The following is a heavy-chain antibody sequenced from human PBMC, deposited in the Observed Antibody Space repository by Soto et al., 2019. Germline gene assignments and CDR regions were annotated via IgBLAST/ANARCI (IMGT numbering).Heavy chain of an antibody. CDR1: GDSISTFY. Sequence: SETLSLTCTVSGDSISTFYWGWMRQSPGKELEWIGYVYYTGSTNYNPSLKSRVTISVDRSKSQFSLKLTSANAADTAVYYCARGRTVRNYADDSSDYFYFFDYWGQGTQVTVSS. J-gene: IGHJ4*02. CDR2: VYYTGST. CDR3: ARGRTVRNYADDSSDYFYFFDY. V-gene: IGHV4-59*01. D-gene: IGHD3-22*01.